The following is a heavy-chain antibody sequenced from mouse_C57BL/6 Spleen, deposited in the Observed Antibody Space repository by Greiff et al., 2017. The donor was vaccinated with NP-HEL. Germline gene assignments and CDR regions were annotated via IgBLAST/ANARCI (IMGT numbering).Heavy chain of an antibody. V-gene: IGHV1-69*01. J-gene: IGHJ2*01. CDR1: GYTFTSYW. Sequence: QVQLQQSGAELVMPGASVKLSCKASGYTFTSYWMHWVKQRPGQGLEWIGEIDPSDSYTNYNQKFKGKSTLTVDKSSSTAYMQLSSLTSEDSAVYYCARSYYGRGLYYFDYWGQGTTLTVSS. D-gene: IGHD1-1*01. CDR2: IDPSDSYT. CDR3: ARSYYGRGLYYFDY.